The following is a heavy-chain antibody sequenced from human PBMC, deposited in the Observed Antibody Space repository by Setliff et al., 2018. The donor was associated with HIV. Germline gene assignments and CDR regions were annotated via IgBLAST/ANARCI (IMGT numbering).Heavy chain of an antibody. CDR1: GDSIGDYY. V-gene: IGHV4-4*07. J-gene: IGHJ2*01. D-gene: IGHD3-10*01. CDR3: ARDWVTRSNYYGSGSPWYFDF. CDR2: VYASAYS. Sequence: SETLSLTCTVSGDSIGDYYWNWIRQPAGKGLEWIGRVYASAYSNYNPSLKRRVTMSVDTSQNQFSLKLRSVNAADTAVYYCARDWVTRSNYYGSGSPWYFDFWGHGTLVTVSS.